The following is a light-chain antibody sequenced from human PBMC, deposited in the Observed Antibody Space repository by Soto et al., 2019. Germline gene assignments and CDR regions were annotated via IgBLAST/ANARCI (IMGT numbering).Light chain of an antibody. CDR2: DVS. CDR3: SSYTSSSTLV. Sequence: QSALTQSASASGSPGQSITISCTGTSSDVGGYNYVSWYQQHPGKAPKLMIYDVSNRPSGVSNRFSGSKSGNTASLTISGLQAEDEADYYCSSYTSSSTLVFGGGTKLTVL. J-gene: IGLJ2*01. V-gene: IGLV2-14*01. CDR1: SSDVGGYNY.